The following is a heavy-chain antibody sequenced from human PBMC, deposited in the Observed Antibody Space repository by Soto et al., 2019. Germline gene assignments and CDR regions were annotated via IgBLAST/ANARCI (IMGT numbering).Heavy chain of an antibody. CDR2: IYYGGST. CDR3: ARGGYYYENSGPNAYDC. V-gene: IGHV4-31*03. J-gene: IGHJ4*01. Sequence: SETLSLTCTASGVSISSGGYYWSWIRQHPGKGLEWIGYIYYGGSTYYNPSLKSRATISGDTSKNQFSLKLSSVTAADTAVYYCARGGYYYENSGPNAYDCWGQGILVTVSS. CDR1: GVSISSGGYY. D-gene: IGHD3-22*01.